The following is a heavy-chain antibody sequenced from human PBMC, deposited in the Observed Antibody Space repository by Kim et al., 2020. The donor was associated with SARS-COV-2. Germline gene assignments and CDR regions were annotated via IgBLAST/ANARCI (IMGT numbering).Heavy chain of an antibody. D-gene: IGHD3-3*01. J-gene: IGHJ4*02. CDR3: ARDQGWSGSYDH. CDR1: GFTFGDYS. V-gene: IGHV3-49*04. Sequence: SLRLSCTASGFTFGDYSMSWVRQAPGKGLEWVGFIRSKALGGTTEYAASMEDRVSISRDDSKSIAYLQLNSLKSEDTALYFCARDQGWSGSYDHWGQGTLVTVSS. CDR2: IRSKALGGTT.